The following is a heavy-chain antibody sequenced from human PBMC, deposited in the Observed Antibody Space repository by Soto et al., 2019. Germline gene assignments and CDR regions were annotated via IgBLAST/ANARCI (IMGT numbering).Heavy chain of an antibody. CDR1: GFTFNGNA. Sequence: PGGSLRLSCAASGFTFNGNAMTWVRQAPGKGLEWVSGISGSDGSTYYADSVKGRFTISRDNSKNTLYLQMNSLRAEDTAVYYCAKVTGGDCYTHCYDFWGQGTLVTVS. J-gene: IGHJ4*02. CDR3: AKVTGGDCYTHCYDF. CDR2: ISGSDGST. D-gene: IGHD2-21*02. V-gene: IGHV3-23*01.